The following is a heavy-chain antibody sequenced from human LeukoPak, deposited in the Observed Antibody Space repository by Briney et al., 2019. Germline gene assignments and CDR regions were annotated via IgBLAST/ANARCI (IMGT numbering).Heavy chain of an antibody. CDR3: AKPPKTSCGGDCYFDY. CDR1: GFTFSSYA. Sequence: GGSLRLSCAASGFTFSSYAMSWVRQAPGKGLEWVSAISGSGGSAYYADSVKGRFAISRDNSKNTLYLQMNSLRAEDTAVYYCAKPPKTSCGGDCYFDYWGQGTLVIVSS. J-gene: IGHJ4*02. D-gene: IGHD2-21*02. CDR2: ISGSGGSA. V-gene: IGHV3-23*01.